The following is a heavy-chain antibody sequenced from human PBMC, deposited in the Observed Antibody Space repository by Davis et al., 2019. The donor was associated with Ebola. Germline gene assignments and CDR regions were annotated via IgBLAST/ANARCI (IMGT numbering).Heavy chain of an antibody. J-gene: IGHJ6*02. Sequence: PAGSLRLSCAASGFTFSSYWMHWVRQAPGKGLVWVSRINSDGSSTSYADSVKGRFTISRDNAKNTLYLQMNSLRAEDTAVYYCARVEDCSSTSCFYYYYYGMDVWGQGTTVTVSS. D-gene: IGHD2-2*01. V-gene: IGHV3-74*01. CDR1: GFTFSSYW. CDR2: INSDGSST. CDR3: ARVEDCSSTSCFYYYYYGMDV.